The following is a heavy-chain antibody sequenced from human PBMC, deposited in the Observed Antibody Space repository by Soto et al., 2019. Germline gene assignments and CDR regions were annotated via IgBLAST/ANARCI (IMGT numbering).Heavy chain of an antibody. CDR3: ARHYFDSGGYYFDAFYV. D-gene: IGHD3-22*01. Sequence: PGESLKISCKGSGYSFTNYWIGWVRQMPGKGLEWMGIIYPGDSDTRYSPSFQGQVTISADKSISTAYLQWSSLKASDTAMYYCARHYFDSGGYYFDAFYVWGQGTMVTVSS. CDR1: GYSFTNYW. J-gene: IGHJ3*01. CDR2: IYPGDSDT. V-gene: IGHV5-51*01.